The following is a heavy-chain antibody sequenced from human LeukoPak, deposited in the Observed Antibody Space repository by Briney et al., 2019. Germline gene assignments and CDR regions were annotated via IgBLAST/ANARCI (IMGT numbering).Heavy chain of an antibody. Sequence: SETLSLTCIVSGGSISSISSNNYHWGWIRQPPGKGLEWIGSIYYSGSTYYDPSLKSRVTISVDKSKNQFSLKLSSVTAADTAVYYCARTISYDANDYWGQGTLATVSS. CDR1: GGSISSISSNNYH. D-gene: IGHD5-12*01. V-gene: IGHV4-39*07. J-gene: IGHJ4*02. CDR3: ARTISYDANDY. CDR2: IYYSGST.